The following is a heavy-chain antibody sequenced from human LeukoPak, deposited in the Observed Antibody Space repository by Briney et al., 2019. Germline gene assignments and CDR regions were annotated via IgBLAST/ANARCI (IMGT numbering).Heavy chain of an antibody. Sequence: SETLSLTCTVSGGSISSGDYYWSWIRQPPGKGLEWFGEINHSGSTSFNPSLKSRVTISVDTSKNQFSLNLRSVTAADTAVYYCGSLHQVRGLTVFDHWGQGTLVTVSS. D-gene: IGHD3-10*01. CDR2: INHSGST. V-gene: IGHV4-39*01. J-gene: IGHJ4*02. CDR1: GGSISSGDYY. CDR3: GSLHQVRGLTVFDH.